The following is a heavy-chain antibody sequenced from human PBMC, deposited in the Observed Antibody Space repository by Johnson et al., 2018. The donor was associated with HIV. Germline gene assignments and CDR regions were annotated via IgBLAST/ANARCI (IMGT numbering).Heavy chain of an antibody. CDR3: ARDQEAAAGQDDAFDI. J-gene: IGHJ3*02. CDR1: GYSFDSHA. CDR2: ISYSGSST. V-gene: IGHV3-23*04. D-gene: IGHD6-13*01. Sequence: VQLVESGGGLLQPGGSLRLSCAASGYSFDSHAMNWVRQGPGKGLAWVAAISYSGSSTYYADSVKGRFTISRDNSKNTLYLQMNSLRAEDTAVYYCARDQEAAAGQDDAFDIWGQGTMVTVSS.